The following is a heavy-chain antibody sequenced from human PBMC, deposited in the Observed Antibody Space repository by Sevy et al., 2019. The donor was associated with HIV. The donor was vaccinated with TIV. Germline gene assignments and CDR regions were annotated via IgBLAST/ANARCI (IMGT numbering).Heavy chain of an antibody. CDR2: IYPGDSDP. CDR3: ARLCSGGSCYSPDNAFDI. J-gene: IGHJ3*02. Sequence: GESLKISCKGSGYSFTSYWIGWVRQMPGKGLEWMGIIYPGDSDPRYSPSFQGQVTISADKSISTAYLQWSSLQASDTAMYYCARLCSGGSCYSPDNAFDIWGQGTMVTVSS. CDR1: GYSFTSYW. V-gene: IGHV5-51*01. D-gene: IGHD2-15*01.